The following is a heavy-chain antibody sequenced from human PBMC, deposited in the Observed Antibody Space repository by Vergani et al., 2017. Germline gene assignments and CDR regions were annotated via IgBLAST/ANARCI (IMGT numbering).Heavy chain of an antibody. CDR1: GFSFCTYS. CDR2: FSGRSNYI. Sequence: EVQLPESGGGLVKPGGSLRVSCAASGFSFCTYSINWVRQAPGKGLEWVSSFSGRSNYIYYADSLKGRFTISRDNSKNSVYLQMNSLRAEDTAIYYCARKKYYDSKDYYQVEPFDYWCQGTLVTVSS. CDR3: ARKKYYDSKDYYQVEPFDY. V-gene: IGHV3-21*06. D-gene: IGHD3-22*01. J-gene: IGHJ4*02.